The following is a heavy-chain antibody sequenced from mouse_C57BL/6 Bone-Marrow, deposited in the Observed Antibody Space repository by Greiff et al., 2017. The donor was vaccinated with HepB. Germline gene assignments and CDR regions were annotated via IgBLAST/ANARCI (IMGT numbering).Heavy chain of an antibody. J-gene: IGHJ2*01. CDR1: GYTFTSYT. D-gene: IGHD1-1*01. Sequence: QVQLQQSGAELARPGASVKMSCKASGYTFTSYTMHWVKQRPGQGLEWIGYINPSSGYTKYNQKFKDKATLTADKSSSTAYMQLSSLTSEDSAVYYCASEGYYYGSSNYFDYWGQGTTLTVSS. CDR2: INPSSGYT. CDR3: ASEGYYYGSSNYFDY. V-gene: IGHV1-4*01.